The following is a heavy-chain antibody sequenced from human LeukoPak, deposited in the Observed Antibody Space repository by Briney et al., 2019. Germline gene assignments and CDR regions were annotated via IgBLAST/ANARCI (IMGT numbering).Heavy chain of an antibody. CDR1: GGSISSYY. V-gene: IGHV4-59*01. J-gene: IGHJ4*02. Sequence: SETLSLTCTVSGGSISSYYWSWIRQPPGKGLEWIGYIYYSGSTNYNPSLKSRVTISVDTSKNQFSLKLSSVTAADTAVYYSARGDYGDPFDYWGQGTLVTVSS. CDR2: IYYSGST. D-gene: IGHD4-17*01. CDR3: ARGDYGDPFDY.